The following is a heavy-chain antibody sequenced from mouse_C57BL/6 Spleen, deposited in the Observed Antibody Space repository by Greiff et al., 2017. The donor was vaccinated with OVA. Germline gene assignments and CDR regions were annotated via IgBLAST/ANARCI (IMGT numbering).Heavy chain of an antibody. D-gene: IGHD2-4*01. V-gene: IGHV14-2*01. J-gene: IGHJ4*01. CDR1: GFNIKDYY. CDR3: ASSMITTGDYAMDY. CDR2: IDPEDGET. Sequence: EVQRVESGAELVKPGASVKLSCTASGFNIKDYYMHWVKQRTEQGLEWIGRIDPEDGETKYAPKFQGKATITADTSSNTAYLQLSSLTSEDTAVYYCASSMITTGDYAMDYWGQGTSVTVSS.